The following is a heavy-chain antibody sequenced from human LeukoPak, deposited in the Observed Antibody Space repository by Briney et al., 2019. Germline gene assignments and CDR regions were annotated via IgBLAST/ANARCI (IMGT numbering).Heavy chain of an antibody. CDR2: ISYDGSNK. D-gene: IGHD2-15*01. CDR3: ASSPRSGYYYGMGV. Sequence: GGSLRLSCAASGFTFSSYAMHWVRQAPGKGLEWVAVISYDGSNKYYADSVKGRFTISRDNSKNMLYLQMNSLRAEDTAVYYCASSPRSGYYYGMGVWGQGTTVTVSS. J-gene: IGHJ6*02. CDR1: GFTFSSYA. V-gene: IGHV3-30-3*01.